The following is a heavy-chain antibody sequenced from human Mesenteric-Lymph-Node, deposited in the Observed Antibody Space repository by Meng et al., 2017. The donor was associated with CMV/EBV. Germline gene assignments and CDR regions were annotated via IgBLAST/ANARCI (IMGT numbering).Heavy chain of an antibody. Sequence: ASVQVSCKAAVYIFRNYGISWVRQAPGQGLEWTGWITAYTANTDYAQKFQRRVAVTRDPSTSIAYMELRSLRSDDTAVYYCAGIGFDPWGQGTLVTVSS. D-gene: IGHD3-3*01. J-gene: IGHJ5*02. CDR2: ITAYTANT. CDR1: VYIFRNYG. CDR3: AGIGFDP. V-gene: IGHV1-18*01.